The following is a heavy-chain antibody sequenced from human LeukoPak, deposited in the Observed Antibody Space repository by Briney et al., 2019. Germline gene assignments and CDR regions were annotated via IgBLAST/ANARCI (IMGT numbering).Heavy chain of an antibody. Sequence: ASVKVSCKASGYIFIDYEINWVRQAPGQGLEWMAWMNPKSGDTGYEQKFQGRVTITRDSSISTVYMELSSLQSEDTALYYCARGRYMDVWGKGTTVTVSS. CDR1: GYIFIDYE. V-gene: IGHV1-8*02. CDR3: ARGRYMDV. CDR2: MNPKSGDT. J-gene: IGHJ6*03.